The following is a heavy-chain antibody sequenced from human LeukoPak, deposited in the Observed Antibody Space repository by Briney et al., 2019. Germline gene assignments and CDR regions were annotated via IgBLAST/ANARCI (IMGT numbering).Heavy chain of an antibody. V-gene: IGHV1-2*02. CDR3: ATAAADYGFAFDI. CDR2: INPNSGGT. D-gene: IGHD4-17*01. Sequence: GASVKVSCKASGYTFTGYYMHWVRQAPGQGLEWMGWINPNSGGTNYAQKFQGRVTMTRDTSISTACMELSRLRSDDTAVYYCATAAADYGFAFDIWGQGTMVTVSS. J-gene: IGHJ3*02. CDR1: GYTFTGYY.